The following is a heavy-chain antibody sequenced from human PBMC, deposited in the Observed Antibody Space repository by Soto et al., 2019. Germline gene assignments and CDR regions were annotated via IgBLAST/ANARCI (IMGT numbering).Heavy chain of an antibody. CDR3: TSLYYGH. CDR2: IKSKTAGGTI. CDR1: EFTFTNAW. J-gene: IGHJ4*02. Sequence: GGSLRLSCAASEFTFTNAWMSWVRQAPGKGLEWVGRIKSKTAGGTIDYAAPVQGRFTISRDESRNTLYLQMNSLKTEDTAVYYCTSLYYGHWGQGTLVTVSS. D-gene: IGHD4-17*01. V-gene: IGHV3-15*01.